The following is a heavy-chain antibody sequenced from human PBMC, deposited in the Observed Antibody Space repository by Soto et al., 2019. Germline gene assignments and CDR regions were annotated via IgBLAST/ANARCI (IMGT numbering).Heavy chain of an antibody. J-gene: IGHJ4*02. Sequence: PGGSLRLSCAASGFTVSSNYMSWVRQAPGKGLEWVSVIYSGGSTYYADSVKGRFTISRDNSKNTLYLQMNGLRAEDTAVYYCARELLKDSSGYGYWGQGTLVTVSS. CDR2: IYSGGST. D-gene: IGHD3-22*01. CDR3: ARELLKDSSGYGY. V-gene: IGHV3-53*01. CDR1: GFTVSSNY.